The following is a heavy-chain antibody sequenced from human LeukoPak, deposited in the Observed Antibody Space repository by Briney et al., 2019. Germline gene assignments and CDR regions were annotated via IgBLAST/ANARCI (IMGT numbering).Heavy chain of an antibody. J-gene: IGHJ4*02. CDR3: ARVGYDSSGYFVDY. D-gene: IGHD3-22*01. Sequence: SETLSLTCTVPGGSISSYYWSWIRQPPGKGLEWIGYIYYSGSTNYNPSLKSRVTISVDTSKIQFSLKLSSVTAADTAVYYCARVGYDSSGYFVDYWGQGTLVTVSS. CDR1: GGSISSYY. V-gene: IGHV4-59*01. CDR2: IYYSGST.